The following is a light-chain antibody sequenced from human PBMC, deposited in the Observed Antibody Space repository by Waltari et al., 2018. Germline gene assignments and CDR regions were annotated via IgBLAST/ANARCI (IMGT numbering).Light chain of an antibody. CDR3: QAWDSSYARV. CDR2: QDT. CDR1: KLGDKY. J-gene: IGLJ2*01. V-gene: IGLV3-1*01. Sequence: SYELTQPTSVAVAPGQTASITCYGDKLGDKYACWYQQKPGQSPVLVIHQDTKRPSGLPERFSGSNSGNTATLTISGTQAIDEADYYCQAWDSSYARVFGGGTKLTVL.